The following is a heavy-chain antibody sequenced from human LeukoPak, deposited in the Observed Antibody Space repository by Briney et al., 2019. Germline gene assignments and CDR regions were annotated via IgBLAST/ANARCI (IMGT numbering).Heavy chain of an antibody. D-gene: IGHD6-25*01. CDR2: IYYSGST. Sequence: SETLSLTCTVSGGSISSSSYYWGWIRQPPGKELEWIGSIYYSGSTYYNPSLKSRVTISVDTSKNQFSLKLSSVTAADTAVYYCARDLYTIAASDYWGQGTLVTVSS. J-gene: IGHJ4*02. V-gene: IGHV4-39*07. CDR1: GGSISSSSYY. CDR3: ARDLYTIAASDY.